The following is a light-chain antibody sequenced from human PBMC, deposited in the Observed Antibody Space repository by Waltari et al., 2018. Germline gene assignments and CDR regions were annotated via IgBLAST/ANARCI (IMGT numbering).Light chain of an antibody. CDR3: SSYTSSVTVV. J-gene: IGLJ3*02. V-gene: IGLV2-14*03. CDR1: SSDVGGYNY. CDR2: DVS. Sequence: QSALTQPASVSGSPGQSITISCTGTSSDVGGYNYVSWYQHHPGKAPKLMIYDVSNGPSGVSNRVSGSKSGHTASLTIYGLQAEDEADYYCSSYTSSVTVVFGGGTKLTVL.